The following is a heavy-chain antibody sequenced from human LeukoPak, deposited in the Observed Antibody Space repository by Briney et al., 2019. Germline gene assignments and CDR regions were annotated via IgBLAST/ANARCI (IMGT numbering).Heavy chain of an antibody. V-gene: IGHV4-4*07. CDR1: GGSISSYY. J-gene: IGHJ3*02. CDR3: ARVVYSSFDI. D-gene: IGHD6-6*01. Sequence: SETLSLTCTVSGGSISSYYWSWIRQPAGKGLGWIGRIYTSGSTNYNPSLKSRVTMSVDTSKNQFSLKLSSVTAADTAVYYCARVVYSSFDIWGQGTMVTVSS. CDR2: IYTSGST.